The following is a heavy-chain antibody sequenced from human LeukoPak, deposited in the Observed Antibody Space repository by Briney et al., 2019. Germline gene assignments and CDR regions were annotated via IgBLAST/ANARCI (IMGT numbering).Heavy chain of an antibody. CDR3: AKQGDSSGYYEWDAFDI. Sequence: GGSLRLSCAASGFTFDDYAMHWVRQAPGKGLEWVSGISWNSGSIGYADSVKGRFTISRDNAKNSLYLQMNSLRAEDTALYYCAKQGDSSGYYEWDAFDIWGQGTMVTVSS. V-gene: IGHV3-9*01. CDR2: ISWNSGSI. D-gene: IGHD3-22*01. J-gene: IGHJ3*02. CDR1: GFTFDDYA.